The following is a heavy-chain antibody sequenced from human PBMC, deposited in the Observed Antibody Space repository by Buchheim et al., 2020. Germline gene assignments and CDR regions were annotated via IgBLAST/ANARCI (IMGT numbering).Heavy chain of an antibody. Sequence: QVQLQESGPGLVKPSQTLSLTCTVSGGSISSGGYYWSWIRQHPGKGLEWIGYIYYSGSTYYNPSLKSRATISVDTSTNQFPLKLSSVTAADTAVYYCARGSVVVPAATVNWFDPWGQGTL. D-gene: IGHD2-2*01. CDR3: ARGSVVVPAATVNWFDP. CDR2: IYYSGST. V-gene: IGHV4-31*03. CDR1: GGSISSGGYY. J-gene: IGHJ5*02.